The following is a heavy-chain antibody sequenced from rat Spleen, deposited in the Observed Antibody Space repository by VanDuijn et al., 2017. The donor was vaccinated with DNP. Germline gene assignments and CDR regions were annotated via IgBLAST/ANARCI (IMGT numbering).Heavy chain of an antibody. D-gene: IGHD1-2*01. CDR2: ISPSGGST. J-gene: IGHJ3*01. CDR1: GFTFSNYG. V-gene: IGHV5-19*01. Sequence: EVQLFYSGGGLVQPGRSLKLSCAASGFTFSNYGMHWIRQAPTKGLEWVASISPSGGSTYYRDSVKGRFTISRDNAKSTLYLQMDSLRSEDTATYYCARSDSYGFPYWGQGTLVTVSS. CDR3: ARSDSYGFPY.